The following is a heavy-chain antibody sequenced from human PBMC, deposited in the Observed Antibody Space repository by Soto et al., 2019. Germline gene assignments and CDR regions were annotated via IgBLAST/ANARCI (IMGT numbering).Heavy chain of an antibody. CDR2: INHSGST. Sequence: SETLSLPCAVYGWSFSGYYWSWIRQPPGKGLEWIGEINHSGSTNYNPSLKSRVTISVDTSKNQFSLKLSSVTAADTAVYYCARGYSGYDNYYYYYGMDVWGQGTTVTVSS. CDR3: ARGYSGYDNYYYYYGMDV. D-gene: IGHD5-12*01. CDR1: GWSFSGYY. J-gene: IGHJ6*02. V-gene: IGHV4-34*01.